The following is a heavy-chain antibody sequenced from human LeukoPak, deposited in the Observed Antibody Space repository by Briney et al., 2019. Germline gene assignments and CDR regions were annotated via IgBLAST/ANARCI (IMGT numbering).Heavy chain of an antibody. Sequence: PETLSLTRIVSRGSLCSTSYYWGWIRQPRGSGLEWQGSIYYSGSNYYNPSPKSRVTISVDTSKNQFSLKLSSVTAADTAVYYCARQEDSSLLLWFGGWGQGTLVTVSS. CDR2: IYYSGSN. CDR1: RGSLCSTSYY. J-gene: IGHJ4*02. D-gene: IGHD3-10*01. V-gene: IGHV4-39*01. CDR3: ARQEDSSLLLWFGG.